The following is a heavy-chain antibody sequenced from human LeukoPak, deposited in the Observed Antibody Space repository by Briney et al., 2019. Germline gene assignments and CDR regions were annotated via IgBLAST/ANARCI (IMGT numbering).Heavy chain of an antibody. CDR2: INPNSGGT. V-gene: IGHV1-2*02. CDR1: GYTFTDYY. CDR3: ARGGSGSYFSWLDP. Sequence: ASVKFSCKASGYTFTDYYIHWVRQAPGQGLECMGWINPNSGGTNYAQKFQGRVTMTRDTSISTAYMELSRLRSDDTAVYYCARGGSGSYFSWLDPWGQGTLVTVSS. J-gene: IGHJ5*02. D-gene: IGHD3-10*01.